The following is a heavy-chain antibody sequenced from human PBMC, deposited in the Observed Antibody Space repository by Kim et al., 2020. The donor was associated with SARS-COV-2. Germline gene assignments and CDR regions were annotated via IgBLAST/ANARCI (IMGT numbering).Heavy chain of an antibody. J-gene: IGHJ6*02. CDR2: IYPGDSDT. CDR3: AICSSTSCYDLRADYYYYGMDV. Sequence: GESLKISCKGSGYSFTSYWIGWVRQMPGKGLEWMGIIYPGDSDTRYSPSFQGQVTISADKSISTAYLQWSSLKASDTAMYYCAICSSTSCYDLRADYYYYGMDVWGQGTTVTVSS. D-gene: IGHD2-2*01. V-gene: IGHV5-51*01. CDR1: GYSFTSYW.